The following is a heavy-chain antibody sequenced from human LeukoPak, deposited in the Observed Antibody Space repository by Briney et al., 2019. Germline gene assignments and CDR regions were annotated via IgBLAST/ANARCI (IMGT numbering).Heavy chain of an antibody. CDR1: GGSFSGYY. Sequence: SETLSLTCAVYGGSFSGYYWSWIRQPPGKGLEWIGESNHSGSTNYNPSLKSRVTISVDTSKNQFSLKLSSVTAADTAVYYCARGVVRGVIATWGQGTLVTVSS. D-gene: IGHD3-10*01. CDR2: SNHSGST. CDR3: ARGVVRGVIAT. J-gene: IGHJ4*02. V-gene: IGHV4-34*01.